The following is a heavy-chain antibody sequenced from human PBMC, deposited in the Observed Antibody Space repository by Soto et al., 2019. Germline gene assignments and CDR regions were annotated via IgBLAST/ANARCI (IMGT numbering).Heavy chain of an antibody. CDR3: AGDGVAARSSFDY. CDR2: INHSGST. CDR1: GGSFSGYY. Sequence: SETLSLTLAVYGGSFSGYYWSWISQHPGKGLEWIGEINHSGSTNYNPSLKSRVTISVDTSKNQFSLKLSSVTAADTAVYYCAGDGVAARSSFDYGGQGTLVTVSS. V-gene: IGHV4-34*01. J-gene: IGHJ4*02. D-gene: IGHD6-6*01.